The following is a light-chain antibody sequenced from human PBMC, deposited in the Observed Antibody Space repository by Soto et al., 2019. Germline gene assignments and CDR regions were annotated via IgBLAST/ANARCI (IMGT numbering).Light chain of an antibody. J-gene: IGKJ3*01. CDR3: QQRSNWPPRLT. V-gene: IGKV3D-20*02. CDR1: QSLNSGY. Sequence: IVLTQSPGTLSLSPGEGASVSCRASQSLNSGYLAWYQQKPGQAPRLLIYGASSRASGIPDRFRGSRSGTDFTLTISSLEPEDFAVYYCQQRSNWPPRLTFGPGTKVDIK. CDR2: GAS.